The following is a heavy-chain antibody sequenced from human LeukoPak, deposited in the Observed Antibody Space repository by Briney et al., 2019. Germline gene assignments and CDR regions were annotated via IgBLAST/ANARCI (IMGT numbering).Heavy chain of an antibody. CDR2: IYYSGSI. CDR3: ARLGDYFRWFDP. J-gene: IGHJ5*02. D-gene: IGHD4-17*01. CDR1: GGSISSGSYY. V-gene: IGHV4-61*10. Sequence: SQTLSLTCTVSGGSISSGSYYWSWIRQPAGKGLEWIGYIYYSGSIYYNPSLKSRVTISVDTSKNQFSLKLSSVTAADTAVYYCARLGDYFRWFDPWGQGTLVTVSS.